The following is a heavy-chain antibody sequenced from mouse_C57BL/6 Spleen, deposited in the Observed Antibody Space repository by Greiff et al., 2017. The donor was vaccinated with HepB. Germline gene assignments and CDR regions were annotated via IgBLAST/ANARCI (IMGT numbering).Heavy chain of an antibody. CDR3: ARGHYGSSYGYFGV. Sequence: QVQLQQSGAELARPGASVKLSCKASGYTFTSYGISWVKQRTGQGLEWIGEIYTRSGNTYYNEKFKGKATLTADNSSSTAYLELRSLTSEDSAVYFCARGHYGSSYGYFGVWGTGTTVTVSS. V-gene: IGHV1-81*01. CDR1: GYTFTSYG. J-gene: IGHJ1*03. D-gene: IGHD1-1*01. CDR2: IYTRSGNT.